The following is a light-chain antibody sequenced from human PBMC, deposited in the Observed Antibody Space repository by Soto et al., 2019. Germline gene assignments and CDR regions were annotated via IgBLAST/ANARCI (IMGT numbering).Light chain of an antibody. CDR2: EVR. CDR3: SSYTSSVAHV. V-gene: IGLV2-14*01. CDR1: SSDIGGYNS. J-gene: IGLJ1*01. Sequence: QSALTQPASVSXSPGQSITISCTGTSSDIGGYNSVSWYQQHPGKAPKLMIYEVRNRPSGISNRFSGSKSGNTASLTISGLQAEDEADYYCSSYTSSVAHVFGTGTKLTVL.